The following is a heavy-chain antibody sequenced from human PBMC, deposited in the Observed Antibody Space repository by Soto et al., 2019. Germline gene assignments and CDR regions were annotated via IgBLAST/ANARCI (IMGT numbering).Heavy chain of an antibody. CDR2: IYPGDSDT. V-gene: IGHV5-51*01. D-gene: IGHD6-19*01. CDR1: GCSFTSYW. J-gene: IGHJ5*02. Sequence: VESLRISWKGAGCSFTSYWVGWVRQMPGKGLEWMGIIYPGDSDTRYSPSFQGQVTISADKSISTAYLQWSSLKASDTAMYYCATMYNSGFDPWGQGTLVTVSS. CDR3: ATMYNSGFDP.